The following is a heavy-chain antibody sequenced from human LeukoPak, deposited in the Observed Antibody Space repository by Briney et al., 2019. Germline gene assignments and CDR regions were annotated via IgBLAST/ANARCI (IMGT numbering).Heavy chain of an antibody. CDR1: GYTFTGYY. Sequence: SVKVSCKASGYTFTGYYMHWVRQAPGQGLEWMGRIIPILGIANYAQKFQGRVTITADKSTSTAYMELSSLRSEDTAVYYCASPRALYCSSTSCQTANGAFDIWGQGTMVTVSS. V-gene: IGHV1-69*02. CDR3: ASPRALYCSSTSCQTANGAFDI. CDR2: IIPILGIA. J-gene: IGHJ3*02. D-gene: IGHD2-2*01.